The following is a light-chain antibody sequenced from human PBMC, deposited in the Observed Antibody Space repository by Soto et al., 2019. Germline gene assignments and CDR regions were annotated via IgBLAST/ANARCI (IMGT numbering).Light chain of an antibody. J-gene: IGLJ1*01. Sequence: QSALTQPPSAAGSPGQSVTISCTGTSSDDGGYNYVSWFQQHPGKAPKLIIHEVNQRPSGVPDRFSGSMSGNTASLTVSGLQAEDEGTYYCSSYGGYNNVVFGTGTKLTVL. CDR1: SSDDGGYNY. V-gene: IGLV2-8*01. CDR3: SSYGGYNNVV. CDR2: EVN.